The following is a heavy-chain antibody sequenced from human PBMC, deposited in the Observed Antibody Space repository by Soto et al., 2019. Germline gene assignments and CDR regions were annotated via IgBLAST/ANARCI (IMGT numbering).Heavy chain of an antibody. CDR1: GGTFSSYT. CDR2: IIPILGIA. V-gene: IGHV1-69*02. Sequence: QVQLVQSGAEVKKPGSSVKVSCKASGGTFSSYTISWVRQAPGQGLEWMGRIIPILGIANYAQKFQGRVTIAAHKSTSTAYMDLSSLRSEDTAVYYCARHCSSTSCYAYPWGQGTLVTVSS. CDR3: ARHCSSTSCYAYP. D-gene: IGHD2-2*01. J-gene: IGHJ5*02.